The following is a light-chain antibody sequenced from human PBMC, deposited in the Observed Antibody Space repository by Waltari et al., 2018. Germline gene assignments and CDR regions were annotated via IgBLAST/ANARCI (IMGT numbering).Light chain of an antibody. CDR2: KAS. CDR1: QSISSW. Sequence: DIQMTQSPATLPASLGDRVTTSCRASQSISSWLAWYQQKPGKAPKILIFKASFLESGVPSRFSGSGSGTEFSLTISSLQPEDFATYYCQQYDDFPFTFGQGTKVEVK. V-gene: IGKV1-5*03. J-gene: IGKJ2*01. CDR3: QQYDDFPFT.